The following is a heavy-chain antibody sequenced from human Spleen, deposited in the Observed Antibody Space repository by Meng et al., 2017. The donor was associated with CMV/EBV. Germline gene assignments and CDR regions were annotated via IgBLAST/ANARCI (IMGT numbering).Heavy chain of an antibody. D-gene: IGHD4-17*01. Sequence: CKASGYPFTSYAINWVRQGTGQGLEWMGWMNPNSGNTGYAQKFQGRVTITRNTSISTAYMELSSLRSEDTAVYYCARGETTVNNFDYWGQGTLVTVSS. CDR1: GYPFTSYA. V-gene: IGHV1-8*01. CDR2: MNPNSGNT. CDR3: ARGETTVNNFDY. J-gene: IGHJ4*02.